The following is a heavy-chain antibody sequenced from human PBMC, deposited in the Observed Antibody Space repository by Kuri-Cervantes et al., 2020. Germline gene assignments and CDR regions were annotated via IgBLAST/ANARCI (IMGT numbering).Heavy chain of an antibody. CDR2: IRSKAYGGTT. D-gene: IGHD1-14*01. J-gene: IGHJ4*02. V-gene: IGHV3-49*04. CDR3: TTLGMTMHPLSFDY. Sequence: GESLKISCTASGFTFGDYAMSWVRQAPGKGLEWVGFIRSKAYGGTTEYAASVKGRFTISRDDSKSIAYLQMNSLKTEDTAVYYCTTLGMTMHPLSFDYWGQGSLVTVSS. CDR1: GFTFGDYA.